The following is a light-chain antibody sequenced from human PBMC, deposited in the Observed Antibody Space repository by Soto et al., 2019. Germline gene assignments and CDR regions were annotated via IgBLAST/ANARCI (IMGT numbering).Light chain of an antibody. V-gene: IGLV2-14*01. Sequence: QSALTQPASVSGSPGQSITISCTGSSTDVGGYNYVSWYQQRPGKAPKVMIYEVSNRPSGVSNRLSGSKSGNTASLTISGLQAEDEADYYCSSYTSSSTYVFGTGTKVTVL. CDR2: EVS. CDR1: STDVGGYNY. CDR3: SSYTSSSTYV. J-gene: IGLJ1*01.